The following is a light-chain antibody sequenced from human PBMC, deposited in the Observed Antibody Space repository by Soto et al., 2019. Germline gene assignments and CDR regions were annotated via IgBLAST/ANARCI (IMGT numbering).Light chain of an antibody. CDR1: QSVKSSY. J-gene: IGKJ5*01. CDR3: QQYGSSIT. V-gene: IGKV3-20*01. Sequence: EIVLPQSPGTLSLSPGERATLPCRASQSVKSSYLAWYQHKPGQAPRLLIYGTSSRATGIPDRFSGSGSGTDFTLTISRLEPEDFAVYYCQQYGSSITVGQGTRLEIK. CDR2: GTS.